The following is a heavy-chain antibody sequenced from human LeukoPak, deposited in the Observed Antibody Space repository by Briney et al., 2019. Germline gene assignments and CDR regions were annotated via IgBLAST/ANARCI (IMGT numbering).Heavy chain of an antibody. J-gene: IGHJ5*02. Sequence: SETLSLTCTVSGGSISSYYWSWIRQPPGKGLEWIGYIYYSGSTNYNPSLKSRVTISVDTSKNQFSLKLSSVTAADTAVYYCARENNWKGEDWFDPWGQGTLVTVSS. CDR3: ARENNWKGEDWFDP. CDR2: IYYSGST. V-gene: IGHV4-59*01. D-gene: IGHD1-20*01. CDR1: GGSISSYY.